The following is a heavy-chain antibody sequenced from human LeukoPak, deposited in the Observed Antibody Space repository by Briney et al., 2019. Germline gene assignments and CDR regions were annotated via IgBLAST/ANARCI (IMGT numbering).Heavy chain of an antibody. CDR2: INAGNGNT. V-gene: IGHV1-3*01. Sequence: ASVKVSCKASGYTFTSYAMHWVRQAPGQRLEWMGWINAGNGNTKYSQKFQGRVTTTRDTSASTAYMELSSLRSEDTAVYYCARVSWFGELFGSFDPWGQGTLVTVSS. CDR3: ARVSWFGELFGSFDP. CDR1: GYTFTSYA. J-gene: IGHJ5*02. D-gene: IGHD3-10*01.